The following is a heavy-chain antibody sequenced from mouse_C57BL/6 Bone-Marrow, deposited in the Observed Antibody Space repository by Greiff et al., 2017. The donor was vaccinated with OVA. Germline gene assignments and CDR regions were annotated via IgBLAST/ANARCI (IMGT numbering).Heavy chain of an antibody. V-gene: IGHV5-4*01. CDR2: ISDGGSYT. CDR1: GFTFSSYA. D-gene: IGHD2-1*01. CDR3: ARDGNPFFDY. J-gene: IGHJ2*01. Sequence: EVKLMESGGGLVKPGGSLKLSCAASGFTFSSYAMSWVRQTPEKRLEWVATISDGGSYTYYPDNVKGRFTISRDNAKNNLYLQMSHLKSEDTAMYYCARDGNPFFDYWGQGTTLTVSS.